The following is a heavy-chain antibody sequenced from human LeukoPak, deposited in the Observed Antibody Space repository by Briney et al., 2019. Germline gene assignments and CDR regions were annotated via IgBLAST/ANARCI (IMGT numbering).Heavy chain of an antibody. D-gene: IGHD3-10*01. Sequence: GGSLRLSCAASGFTFSSYSMNWVRQAPGKGLEWVSSISSSSSYIYYADSVKGRFTVSRDNAKNTLFLQINSLRAEDTAVYYCARDRGSGLDYWGQGTLVTVSS. CDR1: GFTFSSYS. CDR2: ISSSSSYI. V-gene: IGHV3-21*01. CDR3: ARDRGSGLDY. J-gene: IGHJ4*02.